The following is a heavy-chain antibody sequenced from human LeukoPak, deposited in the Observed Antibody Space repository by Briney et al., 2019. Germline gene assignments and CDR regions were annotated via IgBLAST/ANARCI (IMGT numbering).Heavy chain of an antibody. CDR1: GGSFSGYY. CDR3: ARVSLFGGVIVDY. Sequence: ETLSLTWAVYGGSFSGYYWSWIRQPPGKGLEWIGEINHSGSTNYNPSLKSRVTISVDTSKNQFSLKLSSVTAADTAVYYCARVSLFGGVIVDYWGQGTLVTVSS. V-gene: IGHV4-34*01. D-gene: IGHD3-16*02. CDR2: INHSGST. J-gene: IGHJ4*02.